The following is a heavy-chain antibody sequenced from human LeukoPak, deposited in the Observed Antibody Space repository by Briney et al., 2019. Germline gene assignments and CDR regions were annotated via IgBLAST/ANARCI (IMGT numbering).Heavy chain of an antibody. Sequence: HPGRSLRLSCAASGFTFSDYGMHWVRQAPGKGLECVTVISNHGRVQYYADSVKGRFTISRDNSKNTLSLQMNSLREEDTAVYYCMKEGGPMAATTERYSFDHWGQGALVTVSS. CDR1: GFTFSDYG. J-gene: IGHJ4*02. CDR3: MKEGGPMAATTERYSFDH. V-gene: IGHV3-30*18. D-gene: IGHD6-25*01. CDR2: ISNHGRVQ.